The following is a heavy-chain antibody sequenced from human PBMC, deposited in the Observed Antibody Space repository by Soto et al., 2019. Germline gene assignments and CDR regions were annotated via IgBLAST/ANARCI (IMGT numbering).Heavy chain of an antibody. CDR1: GGTFSNYA. J-gene: IGHJ6*02. Sequence: QVQLVQSGAEVKKPGSSVKVSCKASGGTFSNYAISWVRQAPGQGLEWMGGIIPIFGTANYAQKFQGRVTITADESTSTAYMELSSLRSEDTAVYYCARGTGGPYCSSTSCYSLYYYYGMDVWGQGTTVTVSS. V-gene: IGHV1-69*01. CDR2: IIPIFGTA. D-gene: IGHD2-2*02. CDR3: ARGTGGPYCSSTSCYSLYYYYGMDV.